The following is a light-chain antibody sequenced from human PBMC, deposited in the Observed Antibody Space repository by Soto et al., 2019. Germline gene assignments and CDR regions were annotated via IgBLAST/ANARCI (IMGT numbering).Light chain of an antibody. J-gene: IGKJ1*01. CDR3: QNYNGAPWT. Sequence: DIQMTQSPSSLSASVGDRVTITCRASQGISTYLVWYQQKPGTVPRLLIFAASTLQSGVPSRFSGSGSGTYFTLTISSLQPEDVGTYYCQNYNGAPWTFGQGTKVEMK. CDR2: AAS. V-gene: IGKV1-27*01. CDR1: QGISTY.